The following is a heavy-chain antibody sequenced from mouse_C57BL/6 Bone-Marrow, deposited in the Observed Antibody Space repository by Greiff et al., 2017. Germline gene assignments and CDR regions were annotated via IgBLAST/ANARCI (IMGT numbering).Heavy chain of an antibody. CDR3: TSSNWDPDWYFDV. V-gene: IGHV1-15*01. CDR1: GYTFTDYE. CDR2: IDPETGGT. J-gene: IGHJ1*03. D-gene: IGHD4-1*01. Sequence: QVPLQQSGAELVRPGASVTLSCKASGYTFTDYEMHWVKQTPVHGLEWIGAIDPETGGTAYNQKFKGKAILTADKSSSTAYMELRSLTSEDSAVYYCTSSNWDPDWYFDVWGTGTTVTVSS.